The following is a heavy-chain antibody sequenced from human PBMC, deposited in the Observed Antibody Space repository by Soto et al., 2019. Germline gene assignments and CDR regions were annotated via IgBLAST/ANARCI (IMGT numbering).Heavy chain of an antibody. J-gene: IGHJ4*02. D-gene: IGHD1-26*01. CDR3: ARRIPSGPYFDF. CDR1: GGSIRRSDYY. CDR2: IYHSGTT. Sequence: SETLSLTCSVSGGSIRRSDYYWGWIRQPPGKGLDYIGIIYHSGTTYYNPSLRSRVTISVDTSKDQFSLKLSSVTATDTAVYYCARRIPSGPYFDFWGQGSLVTVSS. V-gene: IGHV4-39*01.